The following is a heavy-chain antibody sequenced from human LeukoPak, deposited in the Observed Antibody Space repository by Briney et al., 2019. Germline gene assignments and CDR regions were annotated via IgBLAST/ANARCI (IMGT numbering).Heavy chain of an antibody. D-gene: IGHD6-19*01. CDR1: GFTVSSHW. V-gene: IGHV3-74*01. CDR3: IRSSGWPDS. Sequence: GGSLRLSCAASGFTVSSHWMHWVRQVPGKGLVGVARINEDGSSIIYADSVKGRFAISSDIAENKIYLLMNSLRVEDTAIYYCIRSSGWPDSWGQGTLVTVSS. CDR2: INEDGSSI. J-gene: IGHJ5*01.